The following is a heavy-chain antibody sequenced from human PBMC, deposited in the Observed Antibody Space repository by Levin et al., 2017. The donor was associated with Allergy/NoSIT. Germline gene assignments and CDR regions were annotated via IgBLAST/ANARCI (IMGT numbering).Heavy chain of an antibody. Sequence: GGSLRLSCAASGFTFSDYYMSWIRQAPGKGLEWVSYISSSGSTIYYADSVKGRFTISRDNAKNSLYLQMNSLRAEDTAVYYCARADPAPGDIVVVPVKPAYYYYGMDVWGQGTTVTVSS. CDR3: ARADPAPGDIVVVPVKPAYYYYGMDV. CDR1: GFTFSDYY. V-gene: IGHV3-11*01. CDR2: ISSSGSTI. J-gene: IGHJ6*02. D-gene: IGHD2-2*01.